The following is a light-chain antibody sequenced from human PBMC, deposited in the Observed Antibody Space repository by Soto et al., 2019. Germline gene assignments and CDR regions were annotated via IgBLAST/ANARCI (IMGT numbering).Light chain of an antibody. V-gene: IGLV2-11*01. CDR1: SSDVGGYNY. CDR3: CSYAGSYREV. Sequence: QSALTQPRAVSGSPGQSVTISCTGTSSDVGGYNYVSWYQQHPGKAPKLMIYDVSKRPSGVPDRFSGSKSGNTASLTISGIQAEDEADYYCCSYAGSYREVFGGGTKVTVL. CDR2: DVS. J-gene: IGLJ2*01.